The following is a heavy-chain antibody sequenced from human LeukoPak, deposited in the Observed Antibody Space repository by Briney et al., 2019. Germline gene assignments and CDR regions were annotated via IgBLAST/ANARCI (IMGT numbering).Heavy chain of an antibody. CDR3: ARMGGGGYYYYGMDV. D-gene: IGHD1-26*01. J-gene: IGHJ6*02. V-gene: IGHV3-33*01. CDR2: IWYDGSNK. CDR1: GFTFSSYG. Sequence: GRSLRLSCAASGFTFSSYGMHWVRQAPGKGLEWVAVIWYDGSNKYYADSVKGRFTISRDNSKNTLYLQMNSLRAEDTAAYYCARMGGGGYYYYGMDVWGQGTTVTVSS.